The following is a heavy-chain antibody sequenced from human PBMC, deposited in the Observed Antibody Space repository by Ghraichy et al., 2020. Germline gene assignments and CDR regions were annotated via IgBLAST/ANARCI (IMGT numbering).Heavy chain of an antibody. CDR2: INHSGST. D-gene: IGHD3-3*01. J-gene: IGHJ4*02. V-gene: IGHV4-34*01. CDR3: ARGLSFYGFLEWLSRSYYFDY. Sequence: SETLSLTCAVYGGSFSGYYWSWIRQPPGKGLEWIGEINHSGSTNYNPSLKSRVTISVDTSKNQFSLKLSSVTAADTAVYYCARGLSFYGFLEWLSRSYYFDYWGQGTLVTVSS. CDR1: GGSFSGYY.